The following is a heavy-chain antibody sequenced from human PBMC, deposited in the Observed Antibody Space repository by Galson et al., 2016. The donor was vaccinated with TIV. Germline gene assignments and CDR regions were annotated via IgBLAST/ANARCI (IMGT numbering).Heavy chain of an antibody. V-gene: IGHV3-7*01. J-gene: IGHJ4*02. CDR1: GFTFSSYW. D-gene: IGHD6-13*01. Sequence: SLRLSCAASGFTFSSYWMSWVRQAPGKGLEWVANIKQDGGEKYYVDFVKGRFTISRDNAKNSLFLQMNSLRAEDRAVYYCARDFPPGYGSSFNDYWGQGTLSPSPQ. CDR2: IKQDGGEK. CDR3: ARDFPPGYGSSFNDY.